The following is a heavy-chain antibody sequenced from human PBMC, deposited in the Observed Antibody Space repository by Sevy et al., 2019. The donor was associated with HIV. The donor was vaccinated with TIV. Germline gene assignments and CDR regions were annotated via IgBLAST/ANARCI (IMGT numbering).Heavy chain of an antibody. J-gene: IGHJ3*02. CDR2: IRNDGSHE. D-gene: IGHD2-8*02. CDR1: GFTFSNHA. CDR3: AGDRKVLLVVYAIPFDAFDI. V-gene: IGHV3-30*02. Sequence: GGSLRLSCTASGFTFSNHAMHWVRQGPGKGPEWVAFIRNDGSHEYYADSVKGRFTISRDNSKNTLYLQMNSLRPEDMAVYYCAGDRKVLLVVYAIPFDAFDIWGQGTMVTVSS.